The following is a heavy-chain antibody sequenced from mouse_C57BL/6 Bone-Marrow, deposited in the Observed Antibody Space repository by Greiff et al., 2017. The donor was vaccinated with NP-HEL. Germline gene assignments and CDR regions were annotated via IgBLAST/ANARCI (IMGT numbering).Heavy chain of an antibody. CDR2: ISSGGSYT. Sequence: EVQGVESGGDLVKPGGSLKLSCAASGFTFSSYGMSWVRQTPDKRLEWVATISSGGSYTYYPDSVKGRFTISRDNAKNTLYLQMSSLKSEDTAMYYCARQGVVAHWYFDVWGTGTTVTVSS. CDR3: ARQGVVAHWYFDV. CDR1: GFTFSSYG. D-gene: IGHD1-1*01. V-gene: IGHV5-6*01. J-gene: IGHJ1*03.